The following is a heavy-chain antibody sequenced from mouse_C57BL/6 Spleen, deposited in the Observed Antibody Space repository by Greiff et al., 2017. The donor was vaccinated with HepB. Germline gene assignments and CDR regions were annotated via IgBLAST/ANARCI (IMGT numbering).Heavy chain of an antibody. CDR2: ISSGSSTI. CDR1: GFTFSDYG. V-gene: IGHV5-17*01. J-gene: IGHJ4*01. D-gene: IGHD2-4*01. CDR3: ARPMEYDYDEDAIDY. Sequence: EVQVVEPGGGLVKPGGSLKLSCAASGFTFSDYGMHWVRQTPEKGLEWVAYISSGSSTIYYADTVKGRVTISRDNAKNTLFLQMTSLRSEDTAMYYCARPMEYDYDEDAIDYWGQGTSDTVSS.